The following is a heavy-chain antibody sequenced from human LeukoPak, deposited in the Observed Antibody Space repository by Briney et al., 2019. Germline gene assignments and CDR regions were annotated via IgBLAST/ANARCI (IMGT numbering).Heavy chain of an antibody. Sequence: PSETLSLTCTVSGGSISSSSYYWGWMRQTPGKGLEWIGSIYYSGSTYYNPSLKSRVTISVDTSTNQFSLKLSSVTAADTAVYYCARHDSVVPAAIPGDSDAFDIWGQGTMVTVSS. CDR2: IYYSGST. J-gene: IGHJ3*02. CDR3: ARHDSVVPAAIPGDSDAFDI. CDR1: GGSISSSSYY. D-gene: IGHD2-2*02. V-gene: IGHV4-39*01.